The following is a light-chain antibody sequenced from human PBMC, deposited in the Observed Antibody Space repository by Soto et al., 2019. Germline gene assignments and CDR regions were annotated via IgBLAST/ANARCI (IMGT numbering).Light chain of an antibody. V-gene: IGLV2-14*03. CDR1: SSDVGGYNY. CDR2: DVS. J-gene: IGLJ1*01. CDR3: SSYTTSSTYV. Sequence: QSVLTQPASVSGSPGDSITISCTGTSSDVGGYNYVSWYQQHPGKAPKLMIYDVSNRPSGVSNRFSGFKSGNTASLTISGLHAEDEADYYCSSYTTSSTYVFGTGTKVTVL.